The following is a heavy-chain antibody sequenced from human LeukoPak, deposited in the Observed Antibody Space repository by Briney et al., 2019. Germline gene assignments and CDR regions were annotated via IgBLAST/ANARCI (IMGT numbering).Heavy chain of an antibody. Sequence: SETLSLTCAVYGGSFSGYYWSWIRQPPGKGLEWIGEINHSGSTNYNPSLKSRVTISVDTSKNQFSLKLSSVTAADTAVYYCARRGDIVVVPAAIGYFDCWGQGTLVTVSS. CDR3: ARRGDIVVVPAAIGYFDC. CDR1: GGSFSGYY. J-gene: IGHJ4*02. CDR2: INHSGST. D-gene: IGHD2-2*01. V-gene: IGHV4-34*01.